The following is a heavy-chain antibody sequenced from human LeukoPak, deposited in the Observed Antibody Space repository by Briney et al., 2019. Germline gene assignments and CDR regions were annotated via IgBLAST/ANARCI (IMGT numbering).Heavy chain of an antibody. J-gene: IGHJ3*02. CDR1: GGSISSGSYY. Sequence: SQTLSLTCTVSGGSISSGSYYWSWIRQPAGKGLEWIGRIYTSGSTNYNPSLKSRVTISVDTSKNQFSLKLSSVTAADTAVYYCARAGTTVLGAFDIWGQGTMVTVPS. V-gene: IGHV4-61*02. CDR3: ARAGTTVLGAFDI. CDR2: IYTSGST. D-gene: IGHD4-17*01.